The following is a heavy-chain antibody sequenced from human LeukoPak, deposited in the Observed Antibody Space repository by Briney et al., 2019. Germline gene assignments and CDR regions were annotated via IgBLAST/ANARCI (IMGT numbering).Heavy chain of an antibody. J-gene: IGHJ4*02. Sequence: ASVKVSCKASGYTFTSYDINWVRQATGQGLEWMGWMNPNSGNTGYAQKFQGRVTMTRNTSISTAYMELSSLRSEDTAVYYCARGPYYDYVWGSSVGLDHWGQGTLVTVSS. CDR3: ARGPYYDYVWGSSVGLDH. CDR2: MNPNSGNT. CDR1: GYTFTSYD. D-gene: IGHD3-16*01. V-gene: IGHV1-8*01.